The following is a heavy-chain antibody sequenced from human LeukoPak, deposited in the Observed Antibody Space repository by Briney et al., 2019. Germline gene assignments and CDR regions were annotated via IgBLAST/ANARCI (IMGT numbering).Heavy chain of an antibody. CDR2: IRSKAYGGTT. V-gene: IGHV3-49*04. CDR3: TRDAALVGVAGSPFDY. CDR1: GFTFGDYG. Sequence: GGSLRLSCTASGFTFGDYGMSWVRQAPGKGLEWVGFIRSKAYGGTTEYAASVKGRFTISRDDSKSIAYLQMNSLKTEDTAVYYCTRDAALVGVAGSPFDYWGQGTLVIVSS. D-gene: IGHD6-19*01. J-gene: IGHJ4*02.